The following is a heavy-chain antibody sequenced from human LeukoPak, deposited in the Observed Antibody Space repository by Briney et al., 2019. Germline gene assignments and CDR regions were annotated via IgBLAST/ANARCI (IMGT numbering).Heavy chain of an antibody. CDR2: TYYRSKWSF. J-gene: IGHJ4*02. Sequence: SQTLSLTCAISGDSIFTNNVAWNWIRQSPSRGFEWLGRTYYRSKWSFDYAVSVKSRITINADTSKNQFSLQLSSVTPEDTAVYYCARGKYTSFDNWGQGTLVTVSS. D-gene: IGHD6-6*01. CDR1: GDSIFTNNVA. V-gene: IGHV6-1*01. CDR3: ARGKYTSFDN.